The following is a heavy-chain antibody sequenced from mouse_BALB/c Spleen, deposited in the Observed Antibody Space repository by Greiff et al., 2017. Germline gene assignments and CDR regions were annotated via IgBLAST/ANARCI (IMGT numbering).Heavy chain of an antibody. D-gene: IGHD3-2*01. CDR2: ISYSGST. CDR1: GDSITSGY. J-gene: IGHJ4*01. V-gene: IGHV3-8*02. CDR3: ARWRQRGLSYYAMDY. Sequence: DVKLQESGPSLVKPSQTLSLTCSVTGDSITSGYWNWIRKFPGNKLEYMGYISYSGSTYYNPSLKSRISITRDTSKTQYYLQLNSVTTEDTATYYCARWRQRGLSYYAMDYWGQGTSVTVSS.